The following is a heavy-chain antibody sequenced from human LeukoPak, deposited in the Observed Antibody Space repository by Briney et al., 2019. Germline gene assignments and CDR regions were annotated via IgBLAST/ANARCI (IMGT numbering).Heavy chain of an antibody. D-gene: IGHD1-26*01. Sequence: GGSLRLSCAASGFTFSSYSMNWVRQAPGKGLEWVSYISSSSSTIYYADSVKGRFTISRDNAKNSLYLQLNSLRAEDTAVYFCARDKIVGATHFDLWGRGTLVTVSS. V-gene: IGHV3-48*04. J-gene: IGHJ2*01. CDR1: GFTFSSYS. CDR2: ISSSSSTI. CDR3: ARDKIVGATHFDL.